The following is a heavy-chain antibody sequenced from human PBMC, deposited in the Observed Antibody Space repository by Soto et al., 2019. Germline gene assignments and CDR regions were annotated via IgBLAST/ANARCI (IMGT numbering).Heavy chain of an antibody. J-gene: IGHJ4*02. CDR2: IKYDESST. CDR1: GFNFRNYW. CDR3: ARGGWGAYYLDT. D-gene: IGHD1-26*01. V-gene: IGHV3-74*01. Sequence: EVQLVESGGGLVQPGGSLRLSCAASGFNFRNYWIHWVRQAPGKGLVWVSRIKYDESSTDYADSVYGRFIISRDNAKNTVYMQMNSLRSEDTAVYYCARGGWGAYYLDTWGQGTLVTVSS.